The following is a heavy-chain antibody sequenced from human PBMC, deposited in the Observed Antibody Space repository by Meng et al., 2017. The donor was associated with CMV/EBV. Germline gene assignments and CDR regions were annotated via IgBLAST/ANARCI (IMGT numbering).Heavy chain of an antibody. Sequence: GESLKISCAASGFTFSSYAMHWVRQAPGKGLEWVAVISYDGSNKYYADSVKGRFTISRDNSKNTLYLQMNSLRAEDTAVYYCARGICSSTSCPTYYYYYYGMDVWGQGTTVTVSS. V-gene: IGHV3-30-3*01. J-gene: IGHJ6*02. D-gene: IGHD2-2*01. CDR3: ARGICSSTSCPTYYYYYYGMDV. CDR1: GFTFSSYA. CDR2: ISYDGSNK.